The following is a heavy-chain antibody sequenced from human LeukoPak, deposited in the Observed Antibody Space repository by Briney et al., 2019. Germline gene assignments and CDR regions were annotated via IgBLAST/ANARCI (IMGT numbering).Heavy chain of an antibody. CDR1: GFSLSTYW. Sequence: GGPLRLSCAASGFSLSTYWMSWVRQAPGKGLEWVANIKQDGSKTYYVDSVKGRFTISRGNAKNSLYLQMNSLRAEDTAVYYCARDAPYTPGGDCWGQGSLVTVSS. J-gene: IGHJ4*02. CDR3: ARDAPYTPGGDC. D-gene: IGHD2-2*02. V-gene: IGHV3-7*03. CDR2: IKQDGSKT.